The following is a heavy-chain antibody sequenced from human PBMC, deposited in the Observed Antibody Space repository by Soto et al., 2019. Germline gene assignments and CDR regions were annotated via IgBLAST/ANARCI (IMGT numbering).Heavy chain of an antibody. J-gene: IGHJ4*02. Sequence: GGSLRLSCTASGFTFNTHWMHWVRQAPGKGLVWVSRIYFDGITTNYADSVKGRLTVSRDNAKNTVYLHVNTLRDEDPAVYYCARGGAMGVDYWGQGTLLTVSS. V-gene: IGHV3-74*01. D-gene: IGHD1-26*01. CDR2: IYFDGITT. CDR3: ARGGAMGVDY. CDR1: GFTFNTHW.